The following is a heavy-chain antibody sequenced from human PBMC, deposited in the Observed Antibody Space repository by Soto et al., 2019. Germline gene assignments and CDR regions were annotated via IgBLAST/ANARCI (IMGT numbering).Heavy chain of an antibody. D-gene: IGHD7-27*01. V-gene: IGHV4-4*08. CDR1: GASMTEYY. CDR3: AAWAYPAWFET. Sequence: VQLQESGPGLVRPSDTLSLTCAVSGASMTEYYWNWLRQPPGGGLEWIGYVYTSGLRKSNPSLEGRLTISLDTSKNHVYLKLTSVTAADSALYFCAAWAYPAWFETWGRGTLVTVS. J-gene: IGHJ5*02. CDR2: VYTSGLR.